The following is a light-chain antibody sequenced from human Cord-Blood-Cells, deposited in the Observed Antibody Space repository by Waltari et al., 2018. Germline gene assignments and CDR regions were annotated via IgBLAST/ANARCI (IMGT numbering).Light chain of an antibody. CDR2: LNSDGSH. CDR1: SGHSSYA. J-gene: IGLJ3*02. V-gene: IGLV4-69*01. Sequence: QLVLTQSPSASASLGASVKLTCTLSSGHSSYAIAWHQQQPEKGPRYLMKLNSDGSHSKGDGIPDRFAGSSYGAERYLTISSLQSEYEADYYCQTWGTGIRVFGGGTKLTVL. CDR3: QTWGTGIRV.